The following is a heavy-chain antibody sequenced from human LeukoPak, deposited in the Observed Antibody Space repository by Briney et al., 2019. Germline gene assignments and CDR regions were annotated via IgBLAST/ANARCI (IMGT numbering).Heavy chain of an antibody. CDR1: GFVFSNYW. J-gene: IGHJ4*02. Sequence: GGSLRLSCAASGFVFSNYWMTWVRQAPGKGLEWVASINDGGSGSYYVDSVKGRFTISRDNAQKSLHLEMHSLRAEDTAVYYCARAVTSTEGYWGQGTLVTVSS. CDR3: ARAVTSTEGY. V-gene: IGHV3-7*03. CDR2: INDGGSGS. D-gene: IGHD4-17*01.